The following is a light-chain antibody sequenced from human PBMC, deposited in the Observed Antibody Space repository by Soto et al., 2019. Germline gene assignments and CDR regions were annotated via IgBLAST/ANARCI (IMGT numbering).Light chain of an antibody. CDR2: GAS. CDR1: QSVSGSS. Sequence: EIVLTQSPGTLSLSPGERATLSCRASQSVSGSSLAWYQQKPGQAPWLLIYGASSRATGIPDRFSGSGSGTDFTLTINRLEPEDFAVYYCQQYDSSPSSFTFGPGTKVDIK. V-gene: IGKV3-20*01. J-gene: IGKJ3*01. CDR3: QQYDSSPSSFT.